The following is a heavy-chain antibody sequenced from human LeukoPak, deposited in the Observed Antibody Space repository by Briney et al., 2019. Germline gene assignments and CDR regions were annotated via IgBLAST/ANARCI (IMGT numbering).Heavy chain of an antibody. CDR1: GFSLSTSEAG. CDR3: GHITTELRGNWRYYGMDV. Sequence: SGPTLVNPTQTLTLTCTFSGFSLSTSEAGVGWIRQPPGKALEWLALIYWNDDKRYSPSLKSRLNITKDTSKNQVVLTMTNMDPVDTATYYCGHITTELRGNWRYYGMDVWGQGTTVTVSS. J-gene: IGHJ6*02. V-gene: IGHV2-5*01. CDR2: IYWNDDK. D-gene: IGHD1-7*01.